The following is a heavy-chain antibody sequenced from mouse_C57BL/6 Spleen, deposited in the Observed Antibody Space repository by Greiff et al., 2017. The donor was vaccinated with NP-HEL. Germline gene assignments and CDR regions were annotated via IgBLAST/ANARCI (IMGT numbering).Heavy chain of an antibody. CDR2: IDPSDSYT. CDR1: GYTFTSYW. V-gene: IGHV1-69*01. CDR3: ARTGGNSWYFDV. D-gene: IGHD2-1*01. Sequence: QVQLQQSGAELVMPGASVKLSCKASGYTFTSYWMHWVKQRPGQGLEWIGEIDPSDSYTNYNQKFKGKSTLTVDKSSSTAYMQLSSLTSEDSAVYYCARTGGNSWYFDVWGTGTTVTVSS. J-gene: IGHJ1*03.